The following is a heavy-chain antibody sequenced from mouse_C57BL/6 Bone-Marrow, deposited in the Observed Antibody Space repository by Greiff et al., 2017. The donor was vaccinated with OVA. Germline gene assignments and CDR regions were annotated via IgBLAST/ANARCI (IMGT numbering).Heavy chain of an antibody. Sequence: VQLQQSGPELVKPGDSVKISCKASGYSFTGYFMNWVMQSHGKSLEWIGRINPYNGDTFYNQKFKGKATLTVEKSSSTAHMELRSLTSDDSAVDYCARFGYYLDYWGQGTSVTVSS. V-gene: IGHV1-20*01. CDR2: INPYNGDT. J-gene: IGHJ4*01. CDR3: ARFGYYLDY. D-gene: IGHD2-3*01. CDR1: GYSFTGYF.